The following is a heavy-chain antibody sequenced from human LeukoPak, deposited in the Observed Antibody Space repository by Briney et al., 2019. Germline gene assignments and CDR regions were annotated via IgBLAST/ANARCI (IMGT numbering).Heavy chain of an antibody. V-gene: IGHV3-30-3*01. Sequence: PGGSLRLSCVASGFIFSSYALHWVRQAPGKGLEWVAVISYDGNYKYYADSVKGRFTISRDNSKNTLFLQMNSLRPEDTAVYYCARGEYDLLTGVYDTHGIDVWGQGTTVTVSS. CDR1: GFIFSSYA. CDR3: ARGEYDLLTGVYDTHGIDV. J-gene: IGHJ6*02. CDR2: ISYDGNYK. D-gene: IGHD3-9*01.